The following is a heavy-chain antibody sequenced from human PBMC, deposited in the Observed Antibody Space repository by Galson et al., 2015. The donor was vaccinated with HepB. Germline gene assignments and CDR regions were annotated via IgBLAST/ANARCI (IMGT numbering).Heavy chain of an antibody. Sequence: SETLSLTCTVSGGSVSSGSYYWSWIRQPPGKGLEWIGYIYYSGSTNYNPSLKSRVTISVDTSKNQFPLKLSSVTAADTAVYYCASGRGHQLYSMDVWGQGTTVTVSS. D-gene: IGHD5-24*01. CDR2: IYYSGST. CDR1: GGSVSSGSYY. CDR3: ASGRGHQLYSMDV. J-gene: IGHJ6*02. V-gene: IGHV4-61*01.